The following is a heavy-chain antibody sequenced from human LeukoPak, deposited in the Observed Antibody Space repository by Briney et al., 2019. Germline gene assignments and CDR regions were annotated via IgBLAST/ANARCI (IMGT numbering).Heavy chain of an antibody. CDR3: ARWAVAGTFDY. V-gene: IGHV3-21*01. CDR1: GFTFSSYW. Sequence: PGGSLRLSCAASGFTFSSYWMHWVRQAPGKGLEWVSSISSSSTYIYYADSVKGRFTISRDNAKNSLYLQMNSLRAEDTAVYYCARWAVAGTFDYWGQGTLVTVSS. J-gene: IGHJ4*02. CDR2: ISSSSTYI. D-gene: IGHD6-19*01.